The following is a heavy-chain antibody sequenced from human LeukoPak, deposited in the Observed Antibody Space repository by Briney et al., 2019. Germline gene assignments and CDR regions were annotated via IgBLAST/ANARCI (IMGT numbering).Heavy chain of an antibody. Sequence: SETLSLTCAVYGGSCSDYYWSWIRQPPGKGLEWIGEINHSGSTNYNPSLKSRVSISVDTSKNQFSLKLTSVTAADTAVYYCARMRGGGIGYHYYVDVWGKGTTVIVSS. J-gene: IGHJ6*03. CDR1: GGSCSDYY. CDR3: ARMRGGGIGYHYYVDV. D-gene: IGHD2-15*01. CDR2: INHSGST. V-gene: IGHV4-34*01.